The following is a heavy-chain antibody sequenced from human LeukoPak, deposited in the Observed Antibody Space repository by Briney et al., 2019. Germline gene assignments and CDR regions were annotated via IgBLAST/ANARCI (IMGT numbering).Heavy chain of an antibody. CDR2: IYYSGNT. D-gene: IGHD3-10*01. CDR3: AREVRFSMVRGEIDC. J-gene: IGHJ4*02. V-gene: IGHV4-4*02. Sequence: SETLSLTCAVSGGSIGSSNWWSWVRQPPGKGLEWIREIYYSGNTNYNPSLKSRVTISIDKSKNQFSLKLSSVTAADTAVYYCAREVRFSMVRGEIDCWGQGTLVTVSS. CDR1: GGSIGSSNW.